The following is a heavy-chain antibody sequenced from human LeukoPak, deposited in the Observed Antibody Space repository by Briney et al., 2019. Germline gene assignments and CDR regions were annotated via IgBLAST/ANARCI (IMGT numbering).Heavy chain of an antibody. CDR1: GFSFRSYW. CDR2: IDSDGRST. Sequence: GGSLRLSCAASGFSFRSYWMNWVRQAPGKGLVWVSRIDSDGRSTTYADSVKGRFTISRDNAKNTLFLQMNSLRVEDTAVYYCTRGRLWFGAFLDYWGQGTRVTVSS. J-gene: IGHJ4*02. CDR3: TRGRLWFGAFLDY. V-gene: IGHV3-74*01. D-gene: IGHD3-10*01.